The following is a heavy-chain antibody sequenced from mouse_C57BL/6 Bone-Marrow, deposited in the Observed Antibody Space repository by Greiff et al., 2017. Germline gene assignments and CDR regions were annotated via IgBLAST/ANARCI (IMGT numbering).Heavy chain of an antibody. CDR3: ARLDSSGYLDY. CDR1: GFTFSSYG. V-gene: IGHV5-6*01. D-gene: IGHD3-2*02. Sequence: EVKLQESGGDLVKPGGSLKLSCAASGFTFSSYGMSWVRQTPDKRLEWVATISSGGSYTYYPDSVKGRFTISRDNAKNTLYLQMSSLKSEDTAMYYCARLDSSGYLDYWGQGTTLTVSS. J-gene: IGHJ2*01. CDR2: ISSGGSYT.